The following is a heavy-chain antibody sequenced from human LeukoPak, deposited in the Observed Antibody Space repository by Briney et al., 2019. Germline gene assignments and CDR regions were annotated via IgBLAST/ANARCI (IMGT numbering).Heavy chain of an antibody. CDR2: INHSGST. CDR1: GRSFSGYY. Sequence: PSETLSLTCAVYGRSFSGYYWSWIRQPPGKGLEWIGEINHSGSTNYNPSLKSRVTISVDTSKNQFSLKLSSVTAADTAVYYCARRRNIVSTTNFDYWGQGTLVTVSS. CDR3: ARRRNIVSTTNFDY. V-gene: IGHV4-34*01. J-gene: IGHJ4*02. D-gene: IGHD5/OR15-5a*01.